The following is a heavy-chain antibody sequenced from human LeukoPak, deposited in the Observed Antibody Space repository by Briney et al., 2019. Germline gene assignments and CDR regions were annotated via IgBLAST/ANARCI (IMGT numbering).Heavy chain of an antibody. CDR3: ARGSIAAAGKGYFQH. V-gene: IGHV1-2*04. CDR2: INPNSGGT. J-gene: IGHJ1*01. CDR1: GYTLTELS. Sequence: ASVKVSCKVSGYTLTELSMHWVRQAPGQGLEWMGWINPNSGGTNYAQKFQGWVTMTRDTSISTAYMELSRLRSDDTAVYYCARGSIAAAGKGYFQHWGQGTLVTVSS. D-gene: IGHD6-13*01.